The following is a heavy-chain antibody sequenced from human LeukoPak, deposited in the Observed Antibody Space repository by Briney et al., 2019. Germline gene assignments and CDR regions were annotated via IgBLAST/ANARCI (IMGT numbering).Heavy chain of an antibody. Sequence: GGSLRLSCAASGFIFSNFGMHWVRQAPGKGLEWVAVIWYDGSNKYYADSVKGRFTISRDNSKNTLYLQMNSLRAEDTAVYYCANIVVVPAAIAAFDIWGQGTMVTVSS. J-gene: IGHJ3*02. CDR3: ANIVVVPAAIAAFDI. V-gene: IGHV3-30*02. CDR2: IWYDGSNK. CDR1: GFIFSNFG. D-gene: IGHD2-2*02.